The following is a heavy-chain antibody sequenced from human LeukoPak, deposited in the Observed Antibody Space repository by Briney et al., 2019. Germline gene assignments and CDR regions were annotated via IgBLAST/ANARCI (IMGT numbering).Heavy chain of an antibody. CDR3: ARDRHGSGSAHSFDP. V-gene: IGHV4-59*01. Sequence: SETLSLTCSVSGGSISNYYWSWIRQPPGKGLEWIAYIYSSGSTNYNPSLKSRVTISVDTSKNQFSLKLSSVTTADTAIYYCARDRHGSGSAHSFDPWGQGTLVTVSS. J-gene: IGHJ5*02. D-gene: IGHD3-10*01. CDR2: IYSSGST. CDR1: GGSISNYY.